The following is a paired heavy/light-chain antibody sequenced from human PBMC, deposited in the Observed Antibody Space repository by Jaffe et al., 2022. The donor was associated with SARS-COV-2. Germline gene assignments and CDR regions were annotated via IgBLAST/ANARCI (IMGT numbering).Light chain of an antibody. CDR1: QTILYSSNNMNF. CDR3: QQYYTTPLT. J-gene: IGKJ4*01. V-gene: IGKV4-1*01. CDR2: WAS. Sequence: DVVMTQSPDSLAVSLGERATINCKSSQTILYSSNNMNFLAWYQQKPEQPPKLLIYWASTRESGVPDRFSGSGSGTDFTLTISSLQAEDVAVYYCQQYYTTPLTFGGGTKVEIK.
Heavy chain of an antibody. J-gene: IGHJ4*02. D-gene: IGHD3-22*01. CDR3: ARQYYSESPYYFDY. CDR2: KYYGGRT. Sequence: QLQLQESGPGLVKPSETLSLTCIVSGGSISTGYYYWGWIRQPPGKGLEWIVSKYYGGRTFNNPSLKSRVTMSVDTSKNQFSLQLNSVTAADTAVYYCARQYYSESPYYFDYWGQGTLVTVSS. V-gene: IGHV4-39*01. CDR1: GGSISTGYYY.